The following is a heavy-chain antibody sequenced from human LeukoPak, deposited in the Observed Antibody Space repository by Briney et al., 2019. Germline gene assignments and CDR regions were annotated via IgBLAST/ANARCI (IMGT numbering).Heavy chain of an antibody. J-gene: IGHJ5*02. CDR1: GGSFSGYY. Sequence: PSETLSLTCAVYGGSFSGYYWSWIRQPPGKGLEWIREINHSGSTNYKPSLKSRVTISVDTSKNQFSLKLSSVTAADTAVYYCARVGNYCSSTSCYRGWFDPWGQGTLVTVSS. D-gene: IGHD2-2*01. CDR2: INHSGST. V-gene: IGHV4-34*01. CDR3: ARVGNYCSSTSCYRGWFDP.